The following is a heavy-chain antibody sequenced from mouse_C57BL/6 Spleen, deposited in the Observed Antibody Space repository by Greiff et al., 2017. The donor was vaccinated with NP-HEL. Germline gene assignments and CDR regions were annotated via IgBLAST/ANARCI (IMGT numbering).Heavy chain of an antibody. CDR2: INPGSGGT. CDR3: ARSGYDYGAMDY. D-gene: IGHD2-4*01. Sequence: QVQLQQSGAELVRPGTSVKVSCKASGYAFTNYLIEWVKQRPGQGLEWIGVINPGSGGTNYNEKFKGKATLTADKSSSTAYMQLSSLTSEDSAVYCCARSGYDYGAMDYWGQGTSVTVSS. CDR1: GYAFTNYL. J-gene: IGHJ4*01. V-gene: IGHV1-54*01.